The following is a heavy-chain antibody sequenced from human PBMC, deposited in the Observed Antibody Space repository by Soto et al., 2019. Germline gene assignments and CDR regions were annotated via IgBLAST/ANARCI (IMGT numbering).Heavy chain of an antibody. CDR1: GGTFNSYD. CDR2: IIPIVETP. V-gene: IGHV1-69*01. J-gene: IGHJ5*02. D-gene: IGHD3-22*01. Sequence: QVQLVQSGAEVKKPGSSMKVSCKASGGTFNSYDINWVRQAPGQGLEWIGGIIPIVETPKYAQKFQGRVTITADESTNTVYMDLSSLRSEDTAMYYCARLSRPNYYDTSGFFKDNWFDPWGQGTLVTVSS. CDR3: ARLSRPNYYDTSGFFKDNWFDP.